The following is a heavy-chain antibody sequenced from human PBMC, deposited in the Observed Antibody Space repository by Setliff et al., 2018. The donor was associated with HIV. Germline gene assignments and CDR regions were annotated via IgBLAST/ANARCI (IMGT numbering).Heavy chain of an antibody. CDR3: ASDHGEDRFHH. Sequence: PSETLSLTCTVSGGTISSGGYYWSWIRQHPGKGLEWIGYVHYSGSTYYNPSLKSRLTISVDTSKTQFSLKLSSVTAADTAVYFCASDHGEDRFHHWGQGTLVTVSS. J-gene: IGHJ1*01. CDR1: GGTISSGGYY. D-gene: IGHD4-17*01. V-gene: IGHV4-31*03. CDR2: VHYSGST.